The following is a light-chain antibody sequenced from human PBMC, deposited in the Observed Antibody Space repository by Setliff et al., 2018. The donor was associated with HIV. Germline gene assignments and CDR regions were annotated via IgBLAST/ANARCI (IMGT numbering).Light chain of an antibody. CDR2: EVR. CDR3: QSYDSRLSGYV. V-gene: IGLV2-14*01. Sequence: QSVLTQPASVSGSPGQSITISCTGTSSDVGGYSYVSWYQQHPGKAPKLIIYEVRNRPSGVSNRFSGSKSGNTASLTISGLQAEDEADYYCQSYDSRLSGYVFGTGTKVTVL. J-gene: IGLJ1*01. CDR1: SSDVGGYSY.